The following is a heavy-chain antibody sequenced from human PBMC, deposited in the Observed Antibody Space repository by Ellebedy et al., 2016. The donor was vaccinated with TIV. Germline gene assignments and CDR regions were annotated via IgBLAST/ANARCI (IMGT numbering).Heavy chain of an antibody. D-gene: IGHD3-22*01. CDR1: GFTFSSYG. V-gene: IGHV3-33*01. CDR3: ARGSHTYYYDSSGPYDAFDI. Sequence: GESLKISXAASGFTFSSYGMHWVRQAPGKGLEWVAVIWYDGSNKYYADSVKGRFTISRDNSKNTLYLQMNSLRAEDTAVYYCARGSHTYYYDSSGPYDAFDIWGQGTMVTVSS. J-gene: IGHJ3*02. CDR2: IWYDGSNK.